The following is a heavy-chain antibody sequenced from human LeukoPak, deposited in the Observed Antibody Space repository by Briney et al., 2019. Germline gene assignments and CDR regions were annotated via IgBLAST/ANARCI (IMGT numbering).Heavy chain of an antibody. CDR3: AKGSSSSVYYWTGIDY. J-gene: IGHJ4*02. D-gene: IGHD3-22*01. Sequence: PGGSLRLSCAASGFTFSTYAMSWVRQAPGKGLEWVAFIRHDGSNKYYADSVKGRFTFSRDNSKSTLYLQMNSLIAEDTAVYYCAKGSSSSVYYWTGIDYWGQGTLVTVSS. V-gene: IGHV3-30*02. CDR1: GFTFSTYA. CDR2: IRHDGSNK.